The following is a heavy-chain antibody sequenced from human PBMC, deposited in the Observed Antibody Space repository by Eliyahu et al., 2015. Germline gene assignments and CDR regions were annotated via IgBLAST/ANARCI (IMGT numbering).Heavy chain of an antibody. CDR3: ARGYCISTSCLPDY. V-gene: IGHV1-3*04. J-gene: IGHJ4*02. CDR2: INTGNGXT. CDR1: GYXFTSYA. Sequence: QVQLVQSGAEVKKPGASVXVSCKASGYXFTSYAMHWVRQAPGQRLEWMGWINTGNGXTKYSQKFQGRVTITRDTSASTAYMELSSLTSEDTAVYYCARGYCISTSCLPDYWGQGTLVTVSS. D-gene: IGHD2-2*01.